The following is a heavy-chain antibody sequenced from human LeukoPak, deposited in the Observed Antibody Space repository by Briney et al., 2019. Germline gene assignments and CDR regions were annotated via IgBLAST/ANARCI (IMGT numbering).Heavy chain of an antibody. Sequence: ASVKVSCKASGYTFTGYYMHWLRQAPGQGLEWMGWINPNSGGTNYAQKFQGRVTMSRDTSISTAYMELSRLRSDDTAVYYCARALSIAAADQLSHGYWGQGTLVTVSS. J-gene: IGHJ4*02. CDR3: ARALSIAAADQLSHGY. CDR1: GYTFTGYY. D-gene: IGHD6-13*01. V-gene: IGHV1-2*02. CDR2: INPNSGGT.